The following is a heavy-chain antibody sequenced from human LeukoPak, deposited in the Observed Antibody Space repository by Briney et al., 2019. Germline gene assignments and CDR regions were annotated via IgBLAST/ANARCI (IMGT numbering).Heavy chain of an antibody. V-gene: IGHV4-61*05. J-gene: IGHJ5*02. CDR1: GGSISSSSYY. D-gene: IGHD3-3*01. Sequence: SETLSLTCTVSGGSISSSSYYWSWTRQPPGKGLEWIGYIYYSGSTNYNPSLKSRVTISVDTSKNQFSLKLSSVTAADTAVYYCARASSLYYDFWSGYYRASWSDPWGQGTLVTVSS. CDR2: IYYSGST. CDR3: ARASSLYYDFWSGYYRASWSDP.